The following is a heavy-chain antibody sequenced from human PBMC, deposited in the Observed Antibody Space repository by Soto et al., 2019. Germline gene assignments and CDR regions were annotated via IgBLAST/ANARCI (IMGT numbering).Heavy chain of an antibody. V-gene: IGHV2-5*02. CDR3: AHSGDDFVSPRNFDF. J-gene: IGHJ4*02. CDR2: IYWDDDK. D-gene: IGHD3-16*01. Sequence: QITLKESGPTLLKPTQTLTLTCTFSGFSLTTSEVRVGWIRQPPGKAPEWLAIIYWDDDKRYSPSLKSRLTITKDTSKKQVVLTMTNMDPVDTATYYCAHSGDDFVSPRNFDFWGQGILVTVSS. CDR1: GFSLTTSEVR.